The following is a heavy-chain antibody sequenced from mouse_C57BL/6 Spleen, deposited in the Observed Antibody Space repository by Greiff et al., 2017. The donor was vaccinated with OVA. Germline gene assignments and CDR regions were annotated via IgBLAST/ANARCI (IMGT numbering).Heavy chain of an antibody. CDR3: ARSDYESWFAY. CDR1: GYAFSSSW. D-gene: IGHD2-4*01. Sequence: LQESGPELVKPGASVKISCKASGYAFSSSWMNWVKQRPGKGLEWIGRIYPGDGDTNYNGKFKGKATLTADKSSSTAYMQLSSLTSEDSAVYFCARSDYESWFAYWGQGTLVTVSA. CDR2: IYPGDGDT. J-gene: IGHJ3*01. V-gene: IGHV1-82*01.